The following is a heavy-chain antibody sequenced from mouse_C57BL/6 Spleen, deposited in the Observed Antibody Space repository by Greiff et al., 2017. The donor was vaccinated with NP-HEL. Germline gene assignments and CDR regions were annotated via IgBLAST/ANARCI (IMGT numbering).Heavy chain of an antibody. V-gene: IGHV1-64*01. J-gene: IGHJ4*01. CDR1: GYTFTSYW. CDR3: ARLDYDYDSYAMDY. Sequence: VQLQQPGAELVKPGASVKLSCKASGYTFTSYWMHWVKQRPGQGLEWIGMIHPNSGSTNYNEKFKSKATLTVDKSSSTAYMQLSSLTSEDSAVYYCARLDYDYDSYAMDYWGQETSVTVSS. CDR2: IHPNSGST. D-gene: IGHD2-4*01.